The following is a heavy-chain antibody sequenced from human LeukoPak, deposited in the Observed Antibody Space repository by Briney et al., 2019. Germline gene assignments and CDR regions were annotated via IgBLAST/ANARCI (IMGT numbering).Heavy chain of an antibody. Sequence: KPSETLSLTCAVSGYSISSGYYWGWIRQPPGKGLEWIGTIYHNGNTYYNPSLKSRVTISVDTSKNQFSLKLSCVTAADTAVYYCARVRYNYGDSDYWGQGTLVTVSS. V-gene: IGHV4-38-2*01. CDR3: ARVRYNYGDSDY. D-gene: IGHD5-18*01. J-gene: IGHJ4*02. CDR2: IYHNGNT. CDR1: GYSISSGYY.